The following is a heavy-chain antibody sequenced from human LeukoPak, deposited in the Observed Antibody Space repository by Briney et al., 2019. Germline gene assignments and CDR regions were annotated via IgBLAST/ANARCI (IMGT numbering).Heavy chain of an antibody. CDR3: AKTPTSTYDFWSGYFVEREYYFDY. CDR2: ISGSGSST. V-gene: IGHV3-23*01. J-gene: IGHJ4*02. CDR1: GFTFTSYA. Sequence: GRSLRLSCAASGFTFTSYAMNWVRQAPGKGLEWVSTISGSGSSTYYVDSVKGRFTISRDNSKNTLYLQMNSLRAEDTAVYYCAKTPTSTYDFWSGYFVEREYYFDYWGQGTLVTVSS. D-gene: IGHD3-3*01.